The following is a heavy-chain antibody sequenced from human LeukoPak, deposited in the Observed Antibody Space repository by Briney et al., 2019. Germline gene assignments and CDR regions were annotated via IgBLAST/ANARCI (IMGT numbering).Heavy chain of an antibody. D-gene: IGHD6-19*01. J-gene: IGHJ4*02. CDR3: VKNGVYTSGWYGGYFDY. CDR2: ISSNGGST. Sequence: GGSLRLSCSASRFTFSNYAMYWVRQAPGKGLEYISAISSNGGSTYYADSVKGRFTISRDNSKNTLYLQMSSLRSEDTAVYYCVKNGVYTSGWYGGYFDYWGQGTLVTVSS. V-gene: IGHV3-64D*08. CDR1: RFTFSNYA.